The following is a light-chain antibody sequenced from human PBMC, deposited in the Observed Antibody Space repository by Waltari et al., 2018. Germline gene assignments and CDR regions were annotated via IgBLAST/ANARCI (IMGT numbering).Light chain of an antibody. Sequence: QSALTQPASVSGSPGQSITISCTGTSSDVGGYNSVSWYQQHPGKAPKLMIYDVSNRPSGVSNRFSGSKSGNTASLTISGLQAEDEADYYCSSYTSSSIPWVFGGGTKLTVL. CDR2: DVS. CDR1: SSDVGGYNS. CDR3: SSYTSSSIPWV. J-gene: IGLJ3*02. V-gene: IGLV2-14*01.